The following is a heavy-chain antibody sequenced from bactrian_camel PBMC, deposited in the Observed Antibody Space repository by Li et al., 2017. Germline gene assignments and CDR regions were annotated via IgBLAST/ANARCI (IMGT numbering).Heavy chain of an antibody. CDR3: ATRGGFF. J-gene: IGHJ4*01. CDR1: GFAFSNYT. Sequence: VQLVESGGDLVQPGGSLRVSCAASGFAFSNYTMTWDRQAPGKGLEWVSDINSSGRNTNYADSVKGRFIISRDNAKNTLYLNLNGLKTEDTAVYYCATRGGFFWGQGTHVTVS. D-gene: IGHD1*01. CDR2: INSSGRNT. V-gene: IGHV3S40*01.